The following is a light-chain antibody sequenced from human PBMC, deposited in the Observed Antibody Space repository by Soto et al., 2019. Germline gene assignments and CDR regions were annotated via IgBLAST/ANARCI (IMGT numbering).Light chain of an antibody. CDR2: LGS. V-gene: IGKV2-28*01. CDR1: QSLLHSNGYNY. CDR3: MQPLQSWT. Sequence: DMVMTQSPLSLPVTPGEPASISCRSSQSLLHSNGYNYLDWYLQKPGQSPRLLIYLGSNRASGVPDRFSGSGSGTDFTLKISRVEAEDVGVYYCMQPLQSWTFGQGTKVDIK. J-gene: IGKJ1*01.